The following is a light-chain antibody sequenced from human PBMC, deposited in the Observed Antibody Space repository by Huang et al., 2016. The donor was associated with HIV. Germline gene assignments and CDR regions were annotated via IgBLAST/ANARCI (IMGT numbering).Light chain of an antibody. CDR3: QQSYSAPGT. CDR1: QSISNY. CDR2: AAS. J-gene: IGKJ1*01. Sequence: DIQMTQSPSSLSASVGERVTITCRASQSISNYLNWYQRKPGKAPNLLISAASSLQSGVPSRFSGSGSGTDFTLTISSLQPEDFATYYCQQSYSAPGTFGQGTKVEIK. V-gene: IGKV1-39*01.